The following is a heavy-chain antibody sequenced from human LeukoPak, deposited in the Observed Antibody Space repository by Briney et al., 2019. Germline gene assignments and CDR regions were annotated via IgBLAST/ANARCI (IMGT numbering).Heavy chain of an antibody. Sequence: PSETLSLTCTVSGGSISSYYWSWIRQPPGKGLEWIGYIYYSGSTNYNPSLKSRVTISVDTSKYQFSLKLSSVTAADTAVYYCARRTWGAFDIWGQGTMVTVSS. CDR3: ARRTWGAFDI. CDR1: GGSISSYY. J-gene: IGHJ3*02. V-gene: IGHV4-59*01. D-gene: IGHD7-27*01. CDR2: IYYSGST.